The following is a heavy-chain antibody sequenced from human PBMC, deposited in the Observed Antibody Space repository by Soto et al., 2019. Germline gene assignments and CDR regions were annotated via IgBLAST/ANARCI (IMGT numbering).Heavy chain of an antibody. V-gene: IGHV3-33*01. CDR2: VWYDGSSK. J-gene: IGHJ6*02. CDR3: AREIDSNYDGMAV. Sequence: PGGSLRLSCEASGFTFSNFGMNWVRQAPGKGLEWVERVWYDGSSKYYVDSVKGRFTISRDNSKETVYLQMNSLRAEDTGVYYCAREIDSNYDGMAVPGQRTTVTVSS. CDR1: GFTFSNFG. D-gene: IGHD4-4*01.